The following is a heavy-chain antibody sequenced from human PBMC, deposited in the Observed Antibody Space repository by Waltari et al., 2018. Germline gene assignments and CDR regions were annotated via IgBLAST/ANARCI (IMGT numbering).Heavy chain of an antibody. J-gene: IGHJ4*02. D-gene: IGHD4-17*01. CDR3: AHSGYYDRAPFDH. CDR1: GVTPSTGVVG. Sequence: ITLKESGPTLVKPTENLTLTCTFSGVTPSTGVVGVGGTRQVPGKALECLALLYWNGDKRHSPSLKSRLTITKDTSESPVFLTMTNMDPVDTATYYCAHSGYYDRAPFDHWGQGILVTVSS. CDR2: LYWNGDK. V-gene: IGHV2-5*01.